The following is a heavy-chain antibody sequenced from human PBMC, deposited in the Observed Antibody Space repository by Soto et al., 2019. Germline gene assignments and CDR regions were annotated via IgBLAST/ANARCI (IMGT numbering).Heavy chain of an antibody. Sequence: QVQLVQSGAEVKKPGASVKVSCKASGYTFTSYGISWVRQAPGQGLEWMGWISAYNGNTNYAQKLQGRVTMTTDTPTSTAYRERRSLRSDDTAVYYCARASRWAVAATGYFDYWGQGTLVTVSS. CDR1: GYTFTSYG. CDR3: ARASRWAVAATGYFDY. D-gene: IGHD6-19*01. J-gene: IGHJ4*02. CDR2: ISAYNGNT. V-gene: IGHV1-18*01.